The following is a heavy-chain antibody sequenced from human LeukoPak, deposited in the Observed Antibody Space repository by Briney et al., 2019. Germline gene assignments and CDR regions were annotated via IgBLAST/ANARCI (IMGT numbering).Heavy chain of an antibody. V-gene: IGHV3-30*03. Sequence: GGSLRLSCAASGFTFSNAWMSWVRQAPGKGLEWVAVISYDGSNKYYADSVKGRFTISRDNSKNSLYLQMNSLRAEDTAVYYCARDPSGYCSGGSCYSGHRGFYFDYWGQGTLVTVSS. CDR3: ARDPSGYCSGGSCYSGHRGFYFDY. D-gene: IGHD2-15*01. CDR2: ISYDGSNK. CDR1: GFTFSNAW. J-gene: IGHJ4*02.